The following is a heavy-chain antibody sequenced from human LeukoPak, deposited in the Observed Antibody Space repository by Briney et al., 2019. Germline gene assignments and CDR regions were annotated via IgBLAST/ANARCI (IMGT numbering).Heavy chain of an antibody. D-gene: IGHD2-8*02. CDR1: GGSISSGY. CDR2: IYNSGRS. J-gene: IGHJ5*02. V-gene: IGHV4-59*01. Sequence: SWETVSLTCSVSGGSISSGYWSWIRQPPGKGLEWIAYIYNSGRSNYNPSLKSRVTISLDTSKNQFSLKLSSVTAADTAVYYCAGGSGASWFDPWGQGTLVTVSS. CDR3: AGGSGASWFDP.